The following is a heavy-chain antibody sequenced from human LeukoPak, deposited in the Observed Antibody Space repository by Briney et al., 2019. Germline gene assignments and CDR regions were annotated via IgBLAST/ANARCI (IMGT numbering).Heavy chain of an antibody. CDR3: ARVKRKYQLLKPLHETPSHYFDY. V-gene: IGHV4-39*07. CDR1: GGSITSNTYF. J-gene: IGHJ4*02. CDR2: IYYSGST. D-gene: IGHD2-2*01. Sequence: SETLSLTCIVSGGSITSNTYFWDWIRQTPGKGLEWIGSIYYSGSTYYNPSLKSRVTISLDTSKSQFSLKLSSVTAADTAMYYCARVKRKYQLLKPLHETPSHYFDYWGQGTLVTVSS.